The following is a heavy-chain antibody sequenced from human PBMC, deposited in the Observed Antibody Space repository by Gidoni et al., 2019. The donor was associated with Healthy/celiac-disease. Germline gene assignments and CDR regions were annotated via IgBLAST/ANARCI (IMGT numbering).Heavy chain of an antibody. V-gene: IGHV3-20*01. CDR2: IKWNGGST. Sequence: EVQLVESGGGVVRPGGSMIPSCADSGFTFDNYGLSWVRQAAGKGLEWVAGIKWNGGSTGYADSVKGRFTISRDNAKKSMYLQMNSLRAEDTALDHCARGSGGMMSANWFDPWGQGTLVTVSS. D-gene: IGHD3-16*01. CDR3: ARGSGGMMSANWFDP. CDR1: GFTFDNYG. J-gene: IGHJ5*02.